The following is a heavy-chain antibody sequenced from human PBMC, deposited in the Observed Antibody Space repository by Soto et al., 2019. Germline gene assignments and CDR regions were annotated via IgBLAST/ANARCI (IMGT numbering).Heavy chain of an antibody. Sequence: EGTLILSWAASGCTFRTYAMSWVRQAPGKGLEWVSLISATGGGTYYADSVKGRFTISRDNSHNTLYLQVHSLTAEDTAVYYCAKDRRAGGNSAFYFDFWGQGAQVTVS. CDR1: GCTFRTYA. D-gene: IGHD3-16*01. V-gene: IGHV3-23*01. J-gene: IGHJ4*02. CDR2: ISATGGGT. CDR3: AKDRRAGGNSAFYFDF.